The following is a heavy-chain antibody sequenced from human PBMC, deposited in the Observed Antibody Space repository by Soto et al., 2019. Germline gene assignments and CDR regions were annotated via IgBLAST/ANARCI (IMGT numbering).Heavy chain of an antibody. D-gene: IGHD1-7*01. V-gene: IGHV4-34*01. J-gene: IGHJ4*02. CDR3: ARGPPLRYNWNYCFHY. CDR2: INHSGST. CDR1: GGSFSGYY. Sequence: PSETLSLTCAVYGGSFSGYYWSWIRQPPGKGLEWIGEINHSGSTNYNPSLKSRVTISVDTSKNQFSLKLSSVTAADTAVYYCARGPPLRYNWNYCFHYWGQGTLVTVSS.